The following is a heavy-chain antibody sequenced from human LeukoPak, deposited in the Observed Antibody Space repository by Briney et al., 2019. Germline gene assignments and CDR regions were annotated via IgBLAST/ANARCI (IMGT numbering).Heavy chain of an antibody. CDR1: GYTFNGYY. Sequence: GASVKVSCKASGYTFNGYYKHWVRQAPGQGLEWMGWINPNSGGTKYAQKFQGRVTMTRDTSISTAYMELSRLRSDDTAMYYCARSSGWKYNIDYWGQGTLVTVSS. J-gene: IGHJ4*02. CDR2: INPNSGGT. D-gene: IGHD6-19*01. CDR3: ARSSGWKYNIDY. V-gene: IGHV1-2*02.